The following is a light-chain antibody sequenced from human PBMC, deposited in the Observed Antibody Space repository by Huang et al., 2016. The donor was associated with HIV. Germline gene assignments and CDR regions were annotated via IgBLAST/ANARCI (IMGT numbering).Light chain of an antibody. Sequence: EIVLTQSPGPLSLSPGERATLSCRASKRLSSRYLAWYQQRPGQAPRLLIYDAATRATGIPERFSGSGSGTDFTLTISRLEPEDFVVYYCQQYGSSPPYTFGQGTKLEIK. J-gene: IGKJ2*01. CDR3: QQYGSSPPYT. CDR2: DAA. V-gene: IGKV3-20*01. CDR1: KRLSSRY.